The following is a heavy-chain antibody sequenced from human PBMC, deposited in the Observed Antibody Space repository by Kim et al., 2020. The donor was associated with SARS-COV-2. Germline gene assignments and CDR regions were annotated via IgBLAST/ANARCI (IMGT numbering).Heavy chain of an antibody. D-gene: IGHD3-10*01. CDR1: GGSISSGGYY. Sequence: SETLSLTCTVSGGSISSGGYYWSWIRQHPGKGLEWIGYIYYSGSTYYNPSLKSRVTISVDTSKNQFPLKLSSVTAADTAVYYCARVGVRGVRGFDYWGQGTLVTVSS. CDR3: ARVGVRGVRGFDY. V-gene: IGHV4-31*03. CDR2: IYYSGST. J-gene: IGHJ4*02.